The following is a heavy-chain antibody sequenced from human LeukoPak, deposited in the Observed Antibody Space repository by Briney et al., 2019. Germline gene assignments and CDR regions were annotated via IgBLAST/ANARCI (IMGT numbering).Heavy chain of an antibody. CDR2: ISGYNGNT. J-gene: IGHJ5*02. Sequence: ASAKVSCKASGYTITSYGISWVRQAPGQGLEWMGWISGYNGNTNYAQKLQDRVTMTTDTSTSTAYMELRSLRSDDTAVYYCARDEAWVAGTRGWFDPWGQGPLVTVSS. V-gene: IGHV1-18*04. D-gene: IGHD6-19*01. CDR3: ARDEAWVAGTRGWFDP. CDR1: GYTITSYG.